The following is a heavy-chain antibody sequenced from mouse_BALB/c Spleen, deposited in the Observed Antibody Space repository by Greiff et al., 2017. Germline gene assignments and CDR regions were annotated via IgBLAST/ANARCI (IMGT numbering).Heavy chain of an antibody. CDR3: ARLAFYDYDRYFDV. CDR1: GDSITSGY. CDR2: ISYSGST. Sequence: ESGPRLVKPSQTLSLTCSVTGDSITSGYWNWIRKFPGNNLEYMGYISYSGSTYYNPSLKSRISITRDTSKNQYYLQLNSVTTEDTATYYCARLAFYDYDRYFDVWGAGTTVTVSS. J-gene: IGHJ1*01. D-gene: IGHD2-4*01. V-gene: IGHV3-8*02.